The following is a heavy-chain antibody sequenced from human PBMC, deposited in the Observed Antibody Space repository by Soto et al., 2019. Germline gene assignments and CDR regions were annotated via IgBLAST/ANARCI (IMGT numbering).Heavy chain of an antibody. Sequence: QVQLVESGGGVVQPGRSLRLSCAASGFTFSSYAMHWVRQAPGKGLEWVAVISYDGSNKYYADSVKGRFTISRDNSKNTLYLQMNSLRADDTAVYYCASGLRPYYYSYGMDVWGQGTTVTGSS. CDR3: ASGLRPYYYSYGMDV. CDR2: ISYDGSNK. V-gene: IGHV3-30-3*01. J-gene: IGHJ6*02. D-gene: IGHD3-22*01. CDR1: GFTFSSYA.